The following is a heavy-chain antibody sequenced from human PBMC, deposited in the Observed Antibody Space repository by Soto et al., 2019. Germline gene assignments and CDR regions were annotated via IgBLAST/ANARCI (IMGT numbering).Heavy chain of an antibody. CDR3: ARESVESGSYFYYYYGMDV. V-gene: IGHV3-30-3*01. CDR1: GFTFSSYA. CDR2: ISYDGSNK. D-gene: IGHD1-26*01. Sequence: PGGSLRLSCAASGFTFSSYAMHWVRQAPGKGLEWVAVISYDGSNKYYADSVKGRFTISRDNSKNTLYLQMNSLRAEDTAVYYCARESVESGSYFYYYYGMDVWGQGTTVTVSS. J-gene: IGHJ6*02.